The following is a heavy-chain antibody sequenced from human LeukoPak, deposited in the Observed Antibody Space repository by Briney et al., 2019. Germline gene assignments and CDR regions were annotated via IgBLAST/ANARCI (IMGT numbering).Heavy chain of an antibody. CDR2: IYTRGMT. CDR3: ARVTIPAGATGEKWFDP. J-gene: IGHJ5*02. Sequence: SQTLSLTCAVSGGSINSGNYYWSWIRQPAGKGLEWIGQIYTRGMTNYNPSLKSRVTIPLDTSKNQLSLSMSSVTAADTAVYYCARVTIPAGATGEKWFDPWGQGRLVTVSS. D-gene: IGHD3-16*01. CDR1: GGSINSGNYY. V-gene: IGHV4-61*09.